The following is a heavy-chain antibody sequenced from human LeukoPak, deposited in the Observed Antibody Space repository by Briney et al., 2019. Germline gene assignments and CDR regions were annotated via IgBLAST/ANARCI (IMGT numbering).Heavy chain of an antibody. CDR2: IRSQIYGGTT. D-gene: IGHD4-17*01. V-gene: IGHV3-49*04. CDR3: SRVPYGDYVGDWYFDL. Sequence: PGGSLRLSCAASGFTFTDHYMDWVRQAPGKGLEWVGFIRSQIYGGTTQYAASVRGRFTISRDDSRASAYLQMDSLKTEDTAVYYCSRVPYGDYVGDWYFDLWGRGILVTVSS. J-gene: IGHJ2*01. CDR1: GFTFTDHY.